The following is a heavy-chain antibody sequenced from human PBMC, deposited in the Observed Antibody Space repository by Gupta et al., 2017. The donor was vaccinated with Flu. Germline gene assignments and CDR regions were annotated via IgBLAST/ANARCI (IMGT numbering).Heavy chain of an antibody. J-gene: IGHJ4*02. Sequence: EVQLVESGGGLVKPGGSLRHSCAASGFTLSTYSMNWVRQAPGKGLEWVSSISTSGDYAYYADSLKGRFTISRDNAKNSLFLQMNSLRADDTAVYYCARGPRASGGVWDYFDYWGQGTLVTVSS. CDR2: ISTSGDYA. V-gene: IGHV3-21*01. CDR3: ARGPRASGGVWDYFDY. D-gene: IGHD2-15*01. CDR1: GFTLSTYS.